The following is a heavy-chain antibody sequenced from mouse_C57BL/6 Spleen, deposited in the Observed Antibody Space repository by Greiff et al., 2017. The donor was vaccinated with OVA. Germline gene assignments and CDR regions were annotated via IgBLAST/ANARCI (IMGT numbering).Heavy chain of an antibody. D-gene: IGHD2-5*01. J-gene: IGHJ4*01. V-gene: IGHV5-4*03. Sequence: EVKVVESGGGLVKPGGSLKLSCAASGFTFSSYAMSWVRQTPEKRLEWVATISDGGSYTYYPDNVKGRFTISRDNAKNNLYLQMSHLKSEDTAMYYCARGAYYSNYVGDAMDYWGQGTSVTVSS. CDR3: ARGAYYSNYVGDAMDY. CDR2: ISDGGSYT. CDR1: GFTFSSYA.